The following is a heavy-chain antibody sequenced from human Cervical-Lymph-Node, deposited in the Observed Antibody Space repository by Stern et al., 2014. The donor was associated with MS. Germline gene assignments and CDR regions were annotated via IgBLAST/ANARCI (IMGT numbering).Heavy chain of an antibody. CDR3: ARDHFTTSLDV. D-gene: IGHD2-2*01. V-gene: IGHV4-31*03. CDR2: IYYSGTT. Sequence: VQLQESGLGLVKPSQTLSLTCTVSGGSISSDNYYWTWIRQHPGQGLEWIGHIYYSGTTYYNPSLKSRVSITVDTSKNLFSLRLSSVTAADTAVYYCARDHFTTSLDVWGHGTTVTVS. CDR1: GGSISSDNYY. J-gene: IGHJ6*02.